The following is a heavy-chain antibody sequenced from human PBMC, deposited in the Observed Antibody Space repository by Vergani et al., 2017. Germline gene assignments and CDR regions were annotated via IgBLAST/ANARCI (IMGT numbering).Heavy chain of an antibody. V-gene: IGHV3-30*18. D-gene: IGHD2-15*01. CDR1: GFTFSSYG. J-gene: IGHJ6*02. Sequence: QVQLVESGGGVVQPGRSLRLSCAASGFTFSSYGMHWVRQAPGKGLEWVAVISYDGSNKYYADSVKGRFTISRDNSKNTLYLQMNSLRAEDTAVYYCAKDTYCSCGSCYNLKSYYYGMDVWGQGTTVTVSS. CDR2: ISYDGSNK. CDR3: AKDTYCSCGSCYNLKSYYYGMDV.